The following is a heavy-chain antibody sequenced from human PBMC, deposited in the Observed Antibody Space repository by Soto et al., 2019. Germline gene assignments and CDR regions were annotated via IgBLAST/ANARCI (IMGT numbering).Heavy chain of an antibody. J-gene: IGHJ4*02. CDR3: ARSDGPIYGSGSYYNVDY. CDR2: IWYDGSNK. Sequence: GGSLRLSCAASGFTFSSYGMHWVRQAPGKGLEWVAVIWYDGSNKYYADSVKGRFTISRDNSKNTLYLQMNSLRAEDTAVYYCARSDGPIYGSGSYYNVDYWGQGTLVTVSS. V-gene: IGHV3-33*01. CDR1: GFTFSSYG. D-gene: IGHD3-10*01.